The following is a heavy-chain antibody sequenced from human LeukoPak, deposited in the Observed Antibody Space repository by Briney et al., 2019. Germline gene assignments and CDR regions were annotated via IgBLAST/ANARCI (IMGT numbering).Heavy chain of an antibody. D-gene: IGHD3-10*01. Sequence: GGSLRLSCAASGFNFSSYSINWIRQAPGKGLEWVSSISSSSSYIYYADSVKGRFTISRDNAKNSLYLQMNSLRAEDTAVYYCARAFGDGVDYWGQGTLVTVSS. V-gene: IGHV3-21*01. J-gene: IGHJ4*02. CDR3: ARAFGDGVDY. CDR1: GFNFSSYS. CDR2: ISSSSSYI.